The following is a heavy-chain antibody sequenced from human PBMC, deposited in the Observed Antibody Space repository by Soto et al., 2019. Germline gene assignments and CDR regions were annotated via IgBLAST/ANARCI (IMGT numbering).Heavy chain of an antibody. J-gene: IGHJ4*02. CDR1: GGSFSGYY. Sequence: QVQLQQWGAGLLKPSETLSLTCAVYGGSFSGYYWSWIRQPPGKGLEWIGEINNSGSTNYNPSIKSRVTISVDTSKNQFSLKLSSVTAADTAVYYCARRRYYYGSGSYPFDYWGQGTLVTVSS. D-gene: IGHD3-10*01. CDR2: INNSGST. CDR3: ARRRYYYGSGSYPFDY. V-gene: IGHV4-34*01.